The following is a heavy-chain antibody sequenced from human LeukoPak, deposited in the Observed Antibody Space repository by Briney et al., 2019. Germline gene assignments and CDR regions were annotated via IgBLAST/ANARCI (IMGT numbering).Heavy chain of an antibody. V-gene: IGHV3-30-3*01. Sequence: GGSLRLSCAASGFTFSSYAMHWVRQAPGKGLEWVAVISYDGSNKYYADSVKGRFTISRDNSKSTLYLQMNSLRAEDTAVYYCARDWAVGATHPLWYFDYWGQGTLVTVSS. CDR1: GFTFSSYA. CDR2: ISYDGSNK. D-gene: IGHD1-26*01. CDR3: ARDWAVGATHPLWYFDY. J-gene: IGHJ4*02.